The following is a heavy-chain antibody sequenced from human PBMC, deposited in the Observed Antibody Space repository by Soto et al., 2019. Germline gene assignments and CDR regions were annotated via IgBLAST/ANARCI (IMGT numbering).Heavy chain of an antibody. CDR2: INPKSGGT. V-gene: IGHV1-2*02. D-gene: IGHD4-4*01. Sequence: ASVKVSCKASGYTFTVYYMHWVRQAPGQGLEWMGWINPKSGGTMYPQKFQGRVTMTWDTSISTAYMALTRLRSDDTAVYYCARKHSLDYIRWGLDPWGQGTLVTVSS. CDR3: ARKHSLDYIRWGLDP. J-gene: IGHJ5*02. CDR1: GYTFTVYY.